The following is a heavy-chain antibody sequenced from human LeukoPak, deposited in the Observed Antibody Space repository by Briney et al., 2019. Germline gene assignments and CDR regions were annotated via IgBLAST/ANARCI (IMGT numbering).Heavy chain of an antibody. Sequence: SGSTSIIQYADSVKGRFTISRDNAKNSLHLQMDSLSAEDTAVYYCARQGGSYYDSSASVPFFDYWGQGSLVTVSS. CDR3: ARQGGSYYDSSASVPFFDY. J-gene: IGHJ4*02. V-gene: IGHV3-48*03. D-gene: IGHD3-22*01. CDR2: SGSTSII.